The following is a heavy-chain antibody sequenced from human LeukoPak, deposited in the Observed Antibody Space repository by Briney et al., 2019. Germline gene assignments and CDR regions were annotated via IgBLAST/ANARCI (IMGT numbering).Heavy chain of an antibody. CDR2: IFYSGST. Sequence: MPSETLSLTCTVSGGSISTSNYYWGWIRQPPGKGLEWIGNIFYSGSTYYSPSVKSRVTISLDTSRNQFSLKLSSVTAADTAVYYCAGAHGSGSYPVRYWGQGTLVTVSS. CDR1: GGSISTSNYY. D-gene: IGHD3-10*01. J-gene: IGHJ4*02. V-gene: IGHV4-39*07. CDR3: AGAHGSGSYPVRY.